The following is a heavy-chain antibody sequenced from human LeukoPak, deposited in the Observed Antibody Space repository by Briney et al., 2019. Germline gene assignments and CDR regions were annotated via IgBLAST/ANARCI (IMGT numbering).Heavy chain of an antibody. V-gene: IGHV4-31*03. CDR1: GGSISSGGYY. D-gene: IGHD5-12*01. CDR2: IYYSGST. J-gene: IGHJ5*02. CDR3: ARDRRDGYNFLPDP. Sequence: PSETLSLTCTVSGGSISSGGYYWSWIRQHPGKGLEWIGYIYYSGSTYYNPSLKSRVTISVDTSKNQFSLKLSSVTAADTAVYYCARDRRDGYNFLPDPWGQGTLVTVSS.